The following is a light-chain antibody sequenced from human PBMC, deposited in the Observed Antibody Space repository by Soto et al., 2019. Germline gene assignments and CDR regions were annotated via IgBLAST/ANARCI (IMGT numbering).Light chain of an antibody. CDR2: GAS. Sequence: EIVLTQSPGTLSLSPGDRATLSCRASQSVISTYLAWYQQKPGQAPRVIIYGASSRATGIPDRFSGSGSGTDCTLTISRLEPEDVAVYYCQQYGSSPITLGQGTRLEIK. CDR1: QSVISTY. CDR3: QQYGSSPIT. J-gene: IGKJ5*01. V-gene: IGKV3-20*01.